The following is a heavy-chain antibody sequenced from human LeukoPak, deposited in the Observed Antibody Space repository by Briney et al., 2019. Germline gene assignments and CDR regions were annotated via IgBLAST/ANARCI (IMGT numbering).Heavy chain of an antibody. CDR3: ATKQWLAPPPDS. CDR1: GFTFSKYW. D-gene: IGHD6-19*01. J-gene: IGHJ4*02. Sequence: GGSLRLSCAASGFTFSKYWMRWVRQAPGKGLESVSRINTDGTVTTYADSVKGRFTVSRDNADNTMFLQMNSVRDEDTAVYYCATKQWLAPPPDSWGQGTPVTVSS. V-gene: IGHV3-74*01. CDR2: INTDGTVT.